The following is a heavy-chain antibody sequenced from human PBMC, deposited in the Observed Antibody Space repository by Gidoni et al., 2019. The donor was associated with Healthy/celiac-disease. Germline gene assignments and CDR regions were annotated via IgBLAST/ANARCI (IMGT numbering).Heavy chain of an antibody. CDR3: QGSGEYYYYYGMDV. CDR1: GFTFSGSA. D-gene: IGHD3-10*01. V-gene: IGHV3-73*02. J-gene: IGHJ6*02. Sequence: EVQLVESGGGLVQPGGSLNLSCAASGFTFSGSAMHWVRQASGKGLEWVGRIRSKANSYATAYAASVKGRFTISRDDSKNTAYLQMNSLKTEDTAVYYCQGSGEYYYYYGMDVWGQGTTVTVSS. CDR2: IRSKANSYAT.